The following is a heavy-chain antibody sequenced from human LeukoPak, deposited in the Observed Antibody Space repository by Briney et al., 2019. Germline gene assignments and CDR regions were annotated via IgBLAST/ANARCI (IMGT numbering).Heavy chain of an antibody. V-gene: IGHV4-31*03. CDR3: ARKAALNEFDI. CDR2: MYYSGRT. CDR1: GASISSGGHY. Sequence: SETLSLTCTVSGASISSGGHYWSWIRQHPGKGLEWIGYMYYSGRTYYNPSLKSRVTIPVDTSENQISLRLSSATAADTAVYDCARKAALNEFDIWGQGTMVIVSS. J-gene: IGHJ3*02.